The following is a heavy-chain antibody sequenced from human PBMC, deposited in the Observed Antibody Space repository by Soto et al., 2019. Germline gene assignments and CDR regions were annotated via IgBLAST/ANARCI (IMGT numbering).Heavy chain of an antibody. D-gene: IGHD3-9*01. CDR2: ISGGSSRT. CDR1: GFTFSDYA. J-gene: IGHJ5*02. CDR3: AKNLYYDFLTDHNWFDP. Sequence: PAGSLSLSCAASGFTFSDYAMIWVRQAPGKGLEWVSGISGGSSRTYYADSVKGRFTISRDNSQNTLFLQMSSLRVEDTAIYYCAKNLYYDFLTDHNWFDPWGQGTLVTVSS. V-gene: IGHV3-23*01.